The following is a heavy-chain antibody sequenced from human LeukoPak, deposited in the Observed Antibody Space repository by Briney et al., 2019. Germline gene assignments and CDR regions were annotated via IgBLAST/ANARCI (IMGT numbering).Heavy chain of an antibody. J-gene: IGHJ4*02. V-gene: IGHV3-23*01. D-gene: IGHD6-6*01. CDR3: ARGGAARPDY. CDR1: GFTFRSNA. CDR2: ISGSGVST. Sequence: GGSLRLSCAASGFTFRSNAMSWVRQAPGKGLEWVSAISGSGVSTYYADSVKGRFTISRDNAKRSLYLQMNSLRVEDRAVYYCARGGAARPDYWGPGTLVTVSS.